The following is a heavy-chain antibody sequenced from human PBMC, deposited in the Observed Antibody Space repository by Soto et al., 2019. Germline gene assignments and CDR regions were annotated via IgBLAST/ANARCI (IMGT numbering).Heavy chain of an antibody. V-gene: IGHV4-34*01. D-gene: IGHD5-18*01. CDR2: INHSGST. Sequence: TLSLTCAVYGWSFSGYYLSWIRQPPGKGLEWIGEINHSGSTNYNPSLKSRVTISVDTSKNQFSLKLSSVTAADTAVYYCARDRGYSYGTYYYYYGMDVWGQGTTVTVSS. J-gene: IGHJ6*02. CDR1: GWSFSGYY. CDR3: ARDRGYSYGTYYYYYGMDV.